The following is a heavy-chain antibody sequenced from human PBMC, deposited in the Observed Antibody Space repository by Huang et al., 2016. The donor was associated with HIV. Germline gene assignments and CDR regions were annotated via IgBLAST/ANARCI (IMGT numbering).Heavy chain of an antibody. CDR3: VREGLEFTNY. V-gene: IGHV1-3*01. CDR2: SNAGSGGT. Sequence: QVQLVQSGSELRRPGASVRVSCQASGYTFTSYPIHWMRQAPGHRLEGMGRSNAGSGGTKYAEKFQGRLTITRDTYANIVYMELSSLRSEDTAVYYCVREGLEFTNYGGQGTLVTVSS. D-gene: IGHD1-1*01. CDR1: GYTFTSYP. J-gene: IGHJ4*02.